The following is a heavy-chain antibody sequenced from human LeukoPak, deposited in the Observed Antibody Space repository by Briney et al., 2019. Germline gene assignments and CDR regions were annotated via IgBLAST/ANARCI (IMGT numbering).Heavy chain of an antibody. Sequence: SETPSLTCTVSGGSISSSSYYWVWIRQPPGKGLEWIASIYYSGTTYYNPYLKSRVTISADTSKNQFSLKLSSVTAADTAVYYCTSRGWIVGLVDYWGQGTLVTVSS. CDR1: GGSISSSSYY. V-gene: IGHV4-39*01. D-gene: IGHD3-22*01. J-gene: IGHJ4*02. CDR3: TSRGWIVGLVDY. CDR2: IYYSGTT.